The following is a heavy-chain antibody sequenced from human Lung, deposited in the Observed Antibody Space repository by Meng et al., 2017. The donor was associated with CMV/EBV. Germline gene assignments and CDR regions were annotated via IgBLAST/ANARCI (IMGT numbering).Heavy chain of an antibody. Sequence: LXFPVYGGSFSGYDWSWIRQSPGKGLEWIGEINHRGSTNSNPSLKSRLTISVDTYKNQFSLKLNSVTAADTAIYYCARGSTSVTMIVVVITAASLAYDSXGQGXLVTVSS. V-gene: IGHV4-34*01. CDR1: GGSFSGYD. J-gene: IGHJ4*02. CDR3: ARGSTSVTMIVVVITAASLAYDS. CDR2: INHRGST. D-gene: IGHD3-22*01.